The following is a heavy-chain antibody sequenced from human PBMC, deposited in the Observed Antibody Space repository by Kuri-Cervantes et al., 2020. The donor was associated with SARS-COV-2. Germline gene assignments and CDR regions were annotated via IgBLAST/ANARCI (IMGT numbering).Heavy chain of an antibody. J-gene: IGHJ4*02. CDR1: GGTFSSYA. CDR3: ARDHSGSNEGYYFDY. Sequence: SVKVSCKASGGTFSSYAISWVRQGPGQGLEWMGGIIPIFGTANYAQKFQGRVTITTDESTSTAYMELSSLRSEDTAVYYCARDHSGSNEGYYFDYWGQGTLVTVSS. D-gene: IGHD1-26*01. CDR2: IIPIFGTA. V-gene: IGHV1-69*05.